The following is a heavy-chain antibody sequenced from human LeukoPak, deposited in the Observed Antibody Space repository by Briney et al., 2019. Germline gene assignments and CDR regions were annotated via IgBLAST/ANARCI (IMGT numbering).Heavy chain of an antibody. Sequence: PGGSLRLSCAASGFTFDDYAMHWVRQAPGKGLEWVSGISWNSGSIGYADSVKGRFTISRDNAKNSLYLQMNSLRAEDTAVYYCARGFITPRELGITGWGQGTLVTVSS. CDR1: GFTFDDYA. V-gene: IGHV3-9*01. D-gene: IGHD7-27*01. CDR3: ARGFITPRELGITG. J-gene: IGHJ4*02. CDR2: ISWNSGSI.